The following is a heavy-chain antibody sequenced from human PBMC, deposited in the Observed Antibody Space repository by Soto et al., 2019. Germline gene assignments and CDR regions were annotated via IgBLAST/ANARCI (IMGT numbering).Heavy chain of an antibody. D-gene: IGHD6-13*01. CDR2: VSGRSDNT. V-gene: IGHV3-23*01. J-gene: IGHJ5*01. CDR1: GFTFSSYA. CDR3: ARAPPDSSSCYWFDS. Sequence: PGGSLRLSCAASGFTFSSYAMSWVRQAPGQGLEWVSSVSGRSDNTYYADSVKGRFIISRDNSKNTLYLQMSSLRAEDTAVYYCARAPPDSSSCYWFDSWGQGARVTVSS.